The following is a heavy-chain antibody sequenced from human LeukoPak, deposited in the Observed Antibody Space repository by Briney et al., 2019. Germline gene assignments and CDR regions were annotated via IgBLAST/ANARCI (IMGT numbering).Heavy chain of an antibody. D-gene: IGHD3-16*02. CDR2: IYYSGTT. CDR3: ARHDGWRLGDLSFIPGAFFDY. V-gene: IGHV4-39*01. CDR1: GGSINSVNYY. J-gene: IGHJ4*02. Sequence: SETLSLTCSVSGGSINSVNYYWGWIRQPPGKGLEWIGSIYYSGTTYYNPSLKSQVTISVDTSKSQFSLRLVSVTAADTAIYYCARHDGWRLGDLSFIPGAFFDYWGQGTLASVSS.